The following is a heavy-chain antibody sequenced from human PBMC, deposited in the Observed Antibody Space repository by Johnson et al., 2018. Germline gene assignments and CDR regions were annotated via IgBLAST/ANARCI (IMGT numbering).Heavy chain of an antibody. CDR1: GFTFSSYS. Sequence: EVQLLETGGGLVTPGGSLRLSCAASGFTFSSYSMNWVRQAPGKGLEWVSSISSSSSYIYYADSVKGRLTISRDNAKNSLYLQMNSLRAEDTAVYYCANALVNYYYYMDVWGKGTTVTVSS. V-gene: IGHV3-21*01. D-gene: IGHD3-16*02. J-gene: IGHJ6*03. CDR3: ANALVNYYYYMDV. CDR2: ISSSSSYI.